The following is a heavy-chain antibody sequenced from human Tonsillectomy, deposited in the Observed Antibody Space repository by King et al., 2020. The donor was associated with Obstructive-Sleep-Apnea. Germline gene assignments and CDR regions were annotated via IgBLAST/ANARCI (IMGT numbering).Heavy chain of an antibody. D-gene: IGHD4-17*01. Sequence: VQLVESGGGLVQPGGSLRLSCAASGFTFSSYAMSWVRQAPGKGLEWVSTISGSGGSTYYADSVKGRFTISRDNSKNTLYLQMNSQRAEDTAVYYCAKHDYGDYVLPITFGYWGQGTLAT. V-gene: IGHV3-23*04. J-gene: IGHJ4*02. CDR1: GFTFSSYA. CDR2: ISGSGGST. CDR3: AKHDYGDYVLPITFGY.